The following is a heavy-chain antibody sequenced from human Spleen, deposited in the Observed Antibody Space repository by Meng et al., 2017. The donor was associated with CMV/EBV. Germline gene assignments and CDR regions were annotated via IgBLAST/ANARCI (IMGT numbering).Heavy chain of an antibody. CDR2: ISTYNGNT. V-gene: IGHV1-18*01. Sequence: SVKVSCKASGYTFTSHGINWVRQAPGQGLEWMGWISTYNGNTNYVQKLQGRVTMTTDTSTSTAYMELRSLRSDDTAVYYCARDHSVNYYYGMDVWGQGTTVTVSS. CDR3: ARDHSVNYYYGMDV. CDR1: GYTFTSHG. J-gene: IGHJ6*02. D-gene: IGHD2/OR15-2a*01.